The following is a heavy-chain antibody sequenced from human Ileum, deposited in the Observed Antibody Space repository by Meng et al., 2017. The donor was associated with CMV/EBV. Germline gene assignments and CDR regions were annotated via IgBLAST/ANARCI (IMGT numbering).Heavy chain of an antibody. CDR2: IGWNSNSI. CDR1: GFNFEDYA. D-gene: IGHD2-21*02. V-gene: IGHV3-9*01. Sequence: SLKISCTSSGFNFEDYAMHWVRQVPGEGLEWVAGIGWNSNSISYGDSARGRFTISRDNAKNTLYLQMNTLRADDTAIYYCAKKKDLGGDKSYFGSWGQGTLVTVSS. J-gene: IGHJ4*02. CDR3: AKKKDLGGDKSYFGS.